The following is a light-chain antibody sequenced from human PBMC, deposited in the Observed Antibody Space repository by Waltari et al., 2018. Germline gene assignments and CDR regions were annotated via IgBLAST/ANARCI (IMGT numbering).Light chain of an antibody. CDR3: AAWDDSLNVVV. CDR2: SNN. Sequence: QSVLTQPPSASRTPGQRVTISCSGSSSNIGSNTVNWYQQLPGTAPKLLIYSNNQRPSGVPDRFSGSKSDTSASLAISGLQSEDEADYYCAAWDDSLNVVVFGGGTKLTVL. J-gene: IGLJ2*01. V-gene: IGLV1-44*01. CDR1: SSNIGSNT.